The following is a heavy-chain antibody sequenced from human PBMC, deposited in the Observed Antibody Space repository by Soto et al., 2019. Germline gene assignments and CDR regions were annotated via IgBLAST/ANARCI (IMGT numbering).Heavy chain of an antibody. CDR2: IDPRDSYT. CDR3: AREKSDLELFNWLDP. Sequence: GESLKSSCEASGYSFTSYWISWVRQMPWKGLEWMGAIDPRDSYTKYSPSFQGHVTISVDKSISTAYLQWNSLKASDTAIYYCAREKSDLELFNWLDPWGQGTLVTVSS. CDR1: GYSFTSYW. J-gene: IGHJ5*02. D-gene: IGHD1-7*01. V-gene: IGHV5-10-1*01.